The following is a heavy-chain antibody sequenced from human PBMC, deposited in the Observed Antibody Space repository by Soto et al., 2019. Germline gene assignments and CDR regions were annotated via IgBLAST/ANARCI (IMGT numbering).Heavy chain of an antibody. CDR2: VNPDNHNT. CDR1: GYRFPSFG. D-gene: IGHD4-17*01. CDR3: ARVRFGDAFDY. J-gene: IGHJ4*02. V-gene: IGHV1-18*01. Sequence: QVQLVQSGPEVKKPGASVKVSCEVSGYRFPSFGINWVRQAPGQGLDWVGWVNPDNHNTNYAQNLQHRVSLTTDTSTNTAFLELRDLTSDDTAVYYCARVRFGDAFDYWGQGTLVTVSS.